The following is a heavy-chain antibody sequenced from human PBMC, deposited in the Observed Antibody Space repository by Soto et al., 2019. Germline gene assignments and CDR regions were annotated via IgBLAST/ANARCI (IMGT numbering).Heavy chain of an antibody. Sequence: QVQLQESGPGLVKPSQTLSLTCTVSGGSISSGDYYWSWIRQPPGKGLEWIGYIYYSGSTNYNPSLKSRVXIXXGTSKIQFSLKLRSVTAADTAVYYCASASPVVTDVWGQGTTVTVSS. V-gene: IGHV4-30-4*01. CDR1: GGSISSGDYY. D-gene: IGHD5-18*01. J-gene: IGHJ6*02. CDR3: ASASPVVTDV. CDR2: IYYSGST.